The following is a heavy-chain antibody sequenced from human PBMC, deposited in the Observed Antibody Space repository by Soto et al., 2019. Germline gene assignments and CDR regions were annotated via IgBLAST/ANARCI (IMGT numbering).Heavy chain of an antibody. Sequence: SETLSLTCAVSGYSISSCYYWGWIRQPPGKGLEWIGSIYHSGSTYYNPSLKSRVTISVDTSKNQFSLKLSSVTAADTAVYYCAKLLKIGYCSSTSCYTEGWFDPWGQGTLVTVSS. CDR3: AKLLKIGYCSSTSCYTEGWFDP. D-gene: IGHD2-2*02. CDR1: GYSISSCYY. V-gene: IGHV4-38-2*01. CDR2: IYHSGST. J-gene: IGHJ5*02.